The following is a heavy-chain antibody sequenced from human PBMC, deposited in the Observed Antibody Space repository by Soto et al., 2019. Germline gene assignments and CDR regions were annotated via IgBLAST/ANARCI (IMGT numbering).Heavy chain of an antibody. CDR3: ARASSVETAYYYYGMDV. D-gene: IGHD3-22*01. CDR1: GGSISSGDYY. J-gene: IGHJ6*02. CDR2: IYYSGST. Sequence: SETLSLTCTVSGGSISSGDYYWSWIRQPPGKGLEWIGYIYYSGSTYYNPSLKSRVTISVDTSKNQFSLKLSSVTAADTAVYYCARASSVETAYYYYGMDVWGQGTTVTVSS. V-gene: IGHV4-30-4*01.